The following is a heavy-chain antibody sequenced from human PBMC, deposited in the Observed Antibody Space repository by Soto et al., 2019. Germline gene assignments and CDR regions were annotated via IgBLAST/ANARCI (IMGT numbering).Heavy chain of an antibody. V-gene: IGHV3-23*01. CDR1: GFTFSSYA. D-gene: IGHD2-15*01. CDR3: AKDGYCGVGSSSSGGNSFDY. Sequence: EVQLLESGGGLVQPGGSLRLSCAASGFTFSSYAMSWVRQAPGKGLEWVSGISGSGGTTYYGDSVKGRFTISRDNSKNTLFLKIKDRRAEETALYSVAKDGYCGVGSSSSGGNSFDYWGQGPLVPVS. CDR2: ISGSGGTT. J-gene: IGHJ4*02.